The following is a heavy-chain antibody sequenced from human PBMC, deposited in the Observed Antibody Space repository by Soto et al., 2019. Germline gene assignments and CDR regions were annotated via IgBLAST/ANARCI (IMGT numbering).Heavy chain of an antibody. CDR3: ARRGPGTYFDY. J-gene: IGHJ4*02. Sequence: GGSLRLSCAVSGFTFSRFAMHWVRQAPGKGLEWVTYISFDGSDKSYADSVKGRFTISRDNSKNTLYLQLNSLRAEDTAVYYCARRGPGTYFDYWGQGTLVTVSS. CDR2: ISFDGSDK. D-gene: IGHD6-13*01. V-gene: IGHV3-30-3*01. CDR1: GFTFSRFA.